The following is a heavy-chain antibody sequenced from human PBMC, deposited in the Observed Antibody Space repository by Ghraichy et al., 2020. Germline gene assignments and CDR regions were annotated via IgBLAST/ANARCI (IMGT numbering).Heavy chain of an antibody. D-gene: IGHD5-24*01. CDR3: ASGWERDRRRYYYYGMDV. Sequence: GEINHSGSTNYNPSLKSRVTISVDTSKNQFSLKLSSVTAADTAVYYCASGWERDRRRYYYYGMDVW. J-gene: IGHJ6*01. CDR2: INHSGST. V-gene: IGHV4-34*01.